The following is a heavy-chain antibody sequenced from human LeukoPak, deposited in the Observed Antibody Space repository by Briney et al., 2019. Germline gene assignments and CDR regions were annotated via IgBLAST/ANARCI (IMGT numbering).Heavy chain of an antibody. Sequence: SETLSFTCTVSGGSISSSSYYWGWIRQPRGKGLEGIGSIYYSGSTYYNPSLKSRVTISVDTSKNQFSLKLSSVTAADTAVYYCARHGPSLSTSFDYWGQGTLVTVSS. CDR2: IYYSGST. J-gene: IGHJ4*02. CDR3: ARHGPSLSTSFDY. CDR1: GGSISSSSYY. D-gene: IGHD2-2*01. V-gene: IGHV4-39*01.